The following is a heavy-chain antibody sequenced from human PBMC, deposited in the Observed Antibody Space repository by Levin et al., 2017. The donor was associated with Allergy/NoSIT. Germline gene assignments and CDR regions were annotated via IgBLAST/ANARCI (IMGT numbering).Heavy chain of an antibody. Sequence: GGSLRLSCAASGFTFSSYGMHWVRQAPGKGLEWVAVISYDGSNKYYADSVKGRFTISRDNSKNTLYLQMNSLRAEDTAVYYCAKDPAARPEYYFDYWGQGTLVTVSS. CDR2: ISYDGSNK. J-gene: IGHJ4*02. D-gene: IGHD6-6*01. CDR1: GFTFSSYG. V-gene: IGHV3-30*18. CDR3: AKDPAARPEYYFDY.